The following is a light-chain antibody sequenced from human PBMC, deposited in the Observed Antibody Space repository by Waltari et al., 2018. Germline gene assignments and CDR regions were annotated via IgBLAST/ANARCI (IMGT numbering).Light chain of an antibody. CDR3: QQYNTWPLS. J-gene: IGKJ3*01. V-gene: IGKV3-15*01. Sequence: EIVMTQSPVTLSVSPGAVATLSCRASQSVDNDLLWYQQKPGQAPSLVIYGASTRATGVPGRFSGGGSGTEFTLTISSLQSEDFAVYYCQQYNTWPLSVGPGTTVDIK. CDR2: GAS. CDR1: QSVDND.